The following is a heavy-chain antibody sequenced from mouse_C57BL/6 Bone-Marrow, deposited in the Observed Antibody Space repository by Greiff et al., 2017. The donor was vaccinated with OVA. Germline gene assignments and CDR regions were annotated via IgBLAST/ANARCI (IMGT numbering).Heavy chain of an antibody. CDR3: TRGYSNYYAMDY. Sequence: LVESGAELVRPGASVTLSCKASGYTFTDYEMHWVKQTPVHGLEWIGAIDPETGGTASNQKFKGKAILTADKSSRPAYMELRSLASEDSAVYYCTRGYSNYYAMDYWGQGTSVTVSS. CDR2: IDPETGGT. D-gene: IGHD2-5*01. V-gene: IGHV1-15*01. CDR1: GYTFTDYE. J-gene: IGHJ4*01.